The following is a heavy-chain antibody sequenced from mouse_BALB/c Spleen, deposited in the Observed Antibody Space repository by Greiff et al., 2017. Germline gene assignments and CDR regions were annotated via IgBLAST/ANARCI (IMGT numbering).Heavy chain of an antibody. CDR3: TREIYDGYYVFAY. D-gene: IGHD2-3*01. CDR2: ISSGGSYT. CDR1: GFTFSSYT. J-gene: IGHJ3*01. V-gene: IGHV5-6-4*01. Sequence: EVQRVESGGGLVKPGGSLKLSCAASGFTFSSYTMSWVRQTPEKRLEWVATISSGGSYTYYPDSVKGRFTISRDNAKNTLYLQMSSLKSEDTAMYYCTREIYDGYYVFAYWGQGTLVTVSA.